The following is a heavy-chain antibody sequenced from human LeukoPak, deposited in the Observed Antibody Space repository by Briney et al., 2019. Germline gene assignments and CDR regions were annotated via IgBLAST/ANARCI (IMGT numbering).Heavy chain of an antibody. CDR1: GFTFNSYT. CDR3: AKGWRSSISPLDY. Sequence: PGGSLRLSCEASGFTFNSYTMNWVRQAPGQGLEWVSVISGSGGSTYYADSVKGRFTISRDNSKNTLYLQMNSLRAEDTAVYYCAKGWRSSISPLDYWGQGTLVTVSS. D-gene: IGHD2-2*01. CDR2: ISGSGGST. J-gene: IGHJ4*02. V-gene: IGHV3-23*01.